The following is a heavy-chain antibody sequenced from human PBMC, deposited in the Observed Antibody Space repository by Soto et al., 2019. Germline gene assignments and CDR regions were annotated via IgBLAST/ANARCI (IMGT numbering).Heavy chain of an antibody. J-gene: IGHJ5*02. D-gene: IGHD7-27*01. Sequence: PGGSLRLSCAASGFTFSSYGMHWVRQAPGKGLEWVAVIWYDGSNKYYADSVKGRFTISRDNAKNSLYLQMNSLRAEDTALYHCARTVSRNWGVWFDPWGQGTLVTVSS. CDR3: ARTVSRNWGVWFDP. V-gene: IGHV3-33*01. CDR1: GFTFSSYG. CDR2: IWYDGSNK.